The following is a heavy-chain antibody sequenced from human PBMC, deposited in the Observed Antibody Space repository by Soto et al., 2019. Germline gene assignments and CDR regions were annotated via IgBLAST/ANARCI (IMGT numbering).Heavy chain of an antibody. V-gene: IGHV4-34*01. CDR1: GGSFSGYY. Sequence: TSETLSLTCAVYGGSFSGYYWSWIRQPPGKGLEWIGEINHSGSTNYNPSLKSRVTISVDTSKNQFSLKLSSVTAADTAVYYCARGRIVGATSWFDPWGQGTLVTAPQ. J-gene: IGHJ5*02. D-gene: IGHD1-26*01. CDR3: ARGRIVGATSWFDP. CDR2: INHSGST.